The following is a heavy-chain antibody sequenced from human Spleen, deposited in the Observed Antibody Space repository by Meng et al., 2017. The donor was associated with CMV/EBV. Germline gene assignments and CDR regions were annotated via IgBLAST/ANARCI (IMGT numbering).Heavy chain of an antibody. V-gene: IGHV1-46*01. CDR3: ARARPARPRFATGGGFDP. Sequence: ASVQVSCKASGYTFTSYYMHWVRQAPGQGLEWMGIINPSGGSTSYAQKFQGRVTMTRDTSTSTVYMALSSLRSEDTAVYYCARARPARPRFATGGGFDPWGQGTLVTVSS. D-gene: IGHD6-6*01. J-gene: IGHJ5*02. CDR1: GYTFTSYY. CDR2: INPSGGST.